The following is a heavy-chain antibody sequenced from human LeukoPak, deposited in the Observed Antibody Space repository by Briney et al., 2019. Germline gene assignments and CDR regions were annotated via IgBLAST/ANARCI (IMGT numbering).Heavy chain of an antibody. CDR1: GYSFLNYG. Sequence: SVKVSCKASGYSFLNYGISWVRQAPGQGLGWMGGIIPIFGTANYAQKFQGRVTITADESTSTVYMELSSLRSEDTAVYYCARDSEVRRNLWHYWGQGTLVTVSS. CDR3: ARDSEVRRNLWHY. D-gene: IGHD3-10*01. J-gene: IGHJ4*02. V-gene: IGHV1-69*13. CDR2: IIPIFGTA.